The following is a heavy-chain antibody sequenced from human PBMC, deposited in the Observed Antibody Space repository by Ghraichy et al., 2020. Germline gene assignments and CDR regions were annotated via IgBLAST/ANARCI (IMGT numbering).Heavy chain of an antibody. CDR2: IYYSGST. CDR3: ARGLDDILTGYYHDY. J-gene: IGHJ4*02. CDR1: GGSISSYY. V-gene: IGHV4-59*01. Sequence: SETLSLTCTVSGGSISSYYWSWIRQPPGKGLEWIGYIYYSGSTNYNPSLKSRVTISVDTSKNQFSLKLSSVTAADTAVYYCARGLDDILTGYYHDYWGQGTLVTVSS. D-gene: IGHD3-9*01.